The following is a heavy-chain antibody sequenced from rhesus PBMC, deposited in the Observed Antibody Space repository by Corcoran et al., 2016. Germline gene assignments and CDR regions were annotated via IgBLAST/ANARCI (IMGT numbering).Heavy chain of an antibody. CDR1: GGSFSGYY. D-gene: IGHD3-28*01. J-gene: IGHJ4*01. V-gene: IGHV4-165*01. CDR3: ARELYFGSGYDY. Sequence: QVQLQESGPGLVKPSETLSLTCVVSGGSFSGYYWGWIRQPPGKGLEWIGYISGSTGSTDSNPSRKSRVTISTATSKNQFSLRLRSVTAADTAVYYCARELYFGSGYDYWGQGVLVTVSS. CDR2: ISGSTGST.